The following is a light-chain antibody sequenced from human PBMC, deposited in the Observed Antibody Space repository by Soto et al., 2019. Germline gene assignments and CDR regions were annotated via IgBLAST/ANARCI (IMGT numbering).Light chain of an antibody. V-gene: IGLV4-69*01. CDR3: QTWGTGIWV. CDR1: SGHSSYA. J-gene: IGLJ3*02. Sequence: QSVLTQSPSASASLGASVKLTCTLSSGHSSYAIAWHQQQPEKGPRYLMNLNSDGSHSKGDGIPDRFSGSSSGAERYLTISSLQSEDEADYYCQTWGTGIWVFGGGTKLTAL. CDR2: LNSDGSH.